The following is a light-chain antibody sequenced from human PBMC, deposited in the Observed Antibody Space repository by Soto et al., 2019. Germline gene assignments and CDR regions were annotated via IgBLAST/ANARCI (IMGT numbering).Light chain of an antibody. CDR2: DAS. CDR1: QSVSSSY. J-gene: IGKJ2*01. Sequence: EIVLTQSPGTLSLSPGERATLSCRASQSVSSSYLAWYQQKPGQAPRLLIYDASSRATGIPDRCSGSGSGTDFTRTISRLEPEDFAVYFCQQYGSSPDTFGQGTKLEIK. V-gene: IGKV3-20*01. CDR3: QQYGSSPDT.